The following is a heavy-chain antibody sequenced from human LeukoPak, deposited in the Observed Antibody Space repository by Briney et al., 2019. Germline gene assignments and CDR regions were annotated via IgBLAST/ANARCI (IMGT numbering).Heavy chain of an antibody. J-gene: IGHJ4*02. V-gene: IGHV4-30-4*08. D-gene: IGHD1/OR15-1a*01. CDR3: ARALRSFEHRTLDY. CDR2: IYYSGST. CDR1: GYFISSGDYY. Sequence: SETLSLTCAVSGYFISSGDYYWSWIRQPPGKGLEWIGYIYYSGSTYYNPSLKSRVTISVDTSKNQFSLKLSSVTAADTAVYYCARALRSFEHRTLDYWGQGTLVTVSS.